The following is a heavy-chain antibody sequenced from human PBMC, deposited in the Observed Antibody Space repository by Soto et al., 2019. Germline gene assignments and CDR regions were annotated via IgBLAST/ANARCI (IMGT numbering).Heavy chain of an antibody. Sequence: SCAASSVSFSNAWMAWEGQAEGKGLEWVGRIKSKSNGGTTDYAAPVKGRFTISRDDSKNTLYLQMNSLKTQDTAVYYCTTDPNYVSGSYFSYYYGMDVWGQGTTVTVSS. J-gene: IGHJ6*02. CDR3: TTDPNYVSGSYFSYYYGMDV. CDR1: SVSFSNAW. D-gene: IGHD3-10*01. CDR2: IKSKSNGGTT. V-gene: IGHV3-15*07.